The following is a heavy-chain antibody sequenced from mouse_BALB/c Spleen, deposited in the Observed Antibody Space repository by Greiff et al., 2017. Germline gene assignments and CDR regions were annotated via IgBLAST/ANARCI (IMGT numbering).Heavy chain of an antibody. CDR2: IWGGGST. J-gene: IGHJ1*01. CDR1: GFSLSRYS. D-gene: IGHD4-1*02. Sequence: VQRVESGPGLVAPSQSLSITCTVSGFSLSRYSVHWVRQPPGKGLEWLGMIWGGGSTDYNSALKSRLSISKDNSKSQVFLKMNSLQTDDTAMYYCARNSNWDEGYFDVWGAGTTVTVSS. V-gene: IGHV2-6-4*01. CDR3: ARNSNWDEGYFDV.